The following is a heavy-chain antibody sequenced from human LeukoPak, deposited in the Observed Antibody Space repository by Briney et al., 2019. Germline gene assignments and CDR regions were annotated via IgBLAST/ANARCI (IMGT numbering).Heavy chain of an antibody. V-gene: IGHV3-7*01. Sequence: GGSPRLSCAASGFTFSCYWMSLVRQAPGEGLEWVANIKQGGSEKYYVDSVKGRFTISRDNAKNSLYLQMNSLRAEDTAVYYCARIGEGGDPYFDYWGQGTLVTVSS. J-gene: IGHJ4*02. CDR3: ARIGEGGDPYFDY. CDR1: GFTFSCYW. CDR2: IKQGGSEK. D-gene: IGHD2-21*01.